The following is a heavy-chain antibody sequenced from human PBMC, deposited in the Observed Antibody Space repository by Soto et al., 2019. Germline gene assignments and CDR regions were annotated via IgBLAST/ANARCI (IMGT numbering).Heavy chain of an antibody. J-gene: IGHJ4*02. V-gene: IGHV1-69*01. CDR1: GGTFSGYA. D-gene: IGHD2-2*02. CDR3: ARGSWSSTSCYKEYYFDL. CDR2: IIPMFGTS. Sequence: QVQLVQSGAEVKKPGSSVKVSCKASGGTFSGYAISWVRQAPGQGLAWMGEIIPMFGTSNYAQKFQGRVTTTADESTSTAYMELSSLRSEDTAVYYCARGSWSSTSCYKEYYFDLWGQGTLVTVSS.